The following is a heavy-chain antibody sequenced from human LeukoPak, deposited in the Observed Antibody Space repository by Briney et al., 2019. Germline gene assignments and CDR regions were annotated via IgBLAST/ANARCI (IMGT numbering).Heavy chain of an antibody. CDR3: ARDYGFYYYYYMDV. Sequence: PSETPSLTCTVSGGSISSYYWSWIRQPAGKGLEWIGRIYTSGSTNYNPSLKSRVTMSVDTSKNQFSLKLSSVTAADTAVYYCARDYGFYYYYYMDVWGKGTTVTVSS. V-gene: IGHV4-4*07. D-gene: IGHD3-16*01. CDR2: IYTSGST. CDR1: GGSISSYY. J-gene: IGHJ6*03.